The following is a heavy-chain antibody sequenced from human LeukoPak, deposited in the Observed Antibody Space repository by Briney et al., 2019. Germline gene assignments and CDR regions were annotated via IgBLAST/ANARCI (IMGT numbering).Heavy chain of an antibody. V-gene: IGHV3-21*01. CDR2: ISSSSSYI. D-gene: IGHD3-10*01. CDR1: GFTFSSYS. J-gene: IGHJ4*02. Sequence: GGSLRLSCAASGFTFSSYSMNWVRQAPGKGLEWVSSISSSSSYIYYADSVKGRFTISRDNAKNSLYLQMNSLRDEDTAVYYRARGDGWFGELLNFDNWGQGTLVTVSS. CDR3: ARGDGWFGELLNFDN.